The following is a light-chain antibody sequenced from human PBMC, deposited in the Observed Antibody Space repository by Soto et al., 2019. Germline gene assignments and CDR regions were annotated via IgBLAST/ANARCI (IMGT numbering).Light chain of an antibody. CDR2: EVN. Sequence: QSALTQPPSASGSPGQSVTISCTGTSSDIGAYNFVSWYQQHPGRAPKLLIYEVNKRPSGVPDRFSGSKSANTASLTVSGLQAEDEAHYYCSSYGDSNYFLFGGGTKVTVL. CDR3: SSYGDSNYFL. CDR1: SSDIGAYNF. J-gene: IGLJ2*01. V-gene: IGLV2-8*01.